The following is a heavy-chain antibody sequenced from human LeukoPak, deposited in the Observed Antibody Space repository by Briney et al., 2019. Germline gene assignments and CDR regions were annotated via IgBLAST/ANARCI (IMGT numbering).Heavy chain of an antibody. CDR1: GGSISSSSYY. D-gene: IGHD6-13*01. V-gene: IGHV4-39*07. Sequence: SETLSLTCTVSGGSISSSSYYWSWIRQPPGKGLEWIGEINHSGSTNYNPSLKSRVTISVDTSKNQFSLKLSSVTAADTAVYYCASLGYSSSWSLFDYWGQGTLVTVSS. CDR2: INHSGST. J-gene: IGHJ4*02. CDR3: ASLGYSSSWSLFDY.